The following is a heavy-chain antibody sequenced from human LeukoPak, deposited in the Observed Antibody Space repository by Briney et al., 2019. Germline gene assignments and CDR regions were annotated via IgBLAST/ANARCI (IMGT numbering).Heavy chain of an antibody. CDR3: ARGKGGYYYYYGMDV. CDR2: INHSGST. CDR1: GGSFSGYY. V-gene: IGHV4-34*01. Sequence: SETLSLTCAVYGGSFSGYYWSWLRQPPGKGLEWIGEINHSGSTNYNLSLKSRVTISVDTSKNQFSLKLSSVTAADTAVYHCARGKGGYYYYYGMDVWGQGTTVTVSS. J-gene: IGHJ6*02.